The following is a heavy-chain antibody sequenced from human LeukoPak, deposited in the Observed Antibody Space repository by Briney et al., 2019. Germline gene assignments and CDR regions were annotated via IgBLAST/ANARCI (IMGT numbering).Heavy chain of an antibody. CDR3: VRGQTIDY. D-gene: IGHD4-17*01. J-gene: IGHJ4*02. CDR2: IMSDGTGI. V-gene: IGHV3-74*01. CDR1: GFTFSNYW. Sequence: GGSLRLSCTTSGFTFSNYWMYWVRQAPGKGLMWVSRIMSDGTGITYADSVEGRFTISRDNAKNTLYLQMNSLRDEDTAVYYCVRGQTIDYWGQGTLVTVSS.